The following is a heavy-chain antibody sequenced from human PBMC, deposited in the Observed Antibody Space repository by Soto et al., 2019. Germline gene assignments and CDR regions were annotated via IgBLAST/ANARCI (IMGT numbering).Heavy chain of an antibody. J-gene: IGHJ4*02. CDR1: GFTVNNYA. V-gene: IGHV3-23*01. CDR3: AKDRLGGNFDY. CDR2: ISGTGGST. Sequence: GGSLRLSCAASGFTVNNYAMNWVRQAPGKGLEWVATISGTGGSTYYADSVKGRFTISRDNSKNTLYLQMNSLRVEDTAVYYCAKDRLGGNFDYWGQGTQVTVSS.